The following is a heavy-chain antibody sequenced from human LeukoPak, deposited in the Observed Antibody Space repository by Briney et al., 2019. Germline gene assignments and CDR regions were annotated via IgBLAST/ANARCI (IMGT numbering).Heavy chain of an antibody. J-gene: IGHJ4*02. CDR1: GYTFTGYY. D-gene: IGHD2-2*01. V-gene: IGHV1-69*06. CDR3: ARADCSSTSCSVSFNY. CDR2: IIPIFGTA. Sequence: ASVKVSCKASGYTFTGYYMHWVRQAPGQGLEWMGGIIPIFGTANYAQKFQGRVTITADKSTSTAYMELSSLRSEDTAVYYCARADCSSTSCSVSFNYWGQGTLVTVSS.